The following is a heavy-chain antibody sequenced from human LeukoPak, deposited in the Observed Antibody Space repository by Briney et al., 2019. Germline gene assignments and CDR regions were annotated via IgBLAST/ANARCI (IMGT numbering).Heavy chain of an antibody. CDR2: INPNSGGT. Sequence: GSVKVSCKASGYTFTCYYMHWVRQAPGQGLGWMGWINPNSGGTNYAQKFQGRVTMTRDTSISTADMELSRLRSDDPAVYYCAMGSGSYYRTSYWGQGTLVTVSS. V-gene: IGHV1-2*02. CDR3: AMGSGSYYRTSY. CDR1: GYTFTCYY. D-gene: IGHD1-26*01. J-gene: IGHJ4*02.